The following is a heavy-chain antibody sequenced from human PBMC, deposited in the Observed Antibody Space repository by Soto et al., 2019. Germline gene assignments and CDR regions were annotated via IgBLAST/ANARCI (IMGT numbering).Heavy chain of an antibody. Sequence: ETLSLTCSIYGGAFRGHYCSWIRQPPGKGLEWIGEINHSGSTNYNPSLKSRVTISVDTSKNQFSLKLSSVTAADTAVYYCACWRYKASSLIDTWGQRDPVTLSS. J-gene: IGHJ1*01. D-gene: IGHD2-2*01. CDR1: GGAFRGHY. V-gene: IGHV4-34*01. CDR3: ACWRYKASSLIDT. CDR2: INHSGST.